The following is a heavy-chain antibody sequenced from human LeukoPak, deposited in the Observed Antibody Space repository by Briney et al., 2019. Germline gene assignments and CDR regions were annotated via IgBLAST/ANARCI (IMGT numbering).Heavy chain of an antibody. CDR2: IWFDGSNK. CDR3: ARVEGGYYYYMDV. V-gene: IGHV3-33*01. J-gene: IGHJ6*03. CDR1: GFTFTPHA. D-gene: IGHD1-26*01. Sequence: PGRSLRLSCAASGFTFTPHAMHWVRQAPGMGLEWVAFIWFDGSNKYYADSVKGRFTISRDNSKNSLYLQMNSLRAEDTAVYYCARVEGGYYYYMDVWGKGTTVTVSS.